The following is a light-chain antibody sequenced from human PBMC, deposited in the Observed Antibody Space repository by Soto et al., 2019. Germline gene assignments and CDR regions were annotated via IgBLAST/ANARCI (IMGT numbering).Light chain of an antibody. Sequence: DIQMTQSPSTLSGSVGDRVTITCRASQTISSWLAWYQQKPGKAPKLLIYGASTRATGVPARFSGSGSGTEFTLTISSLQSEDFAAYYCQQYNIWPLTFGQGTKVDIK. J-gene: IGKJ1*01. CDR1: QTISSW. CDR2: GAS. CDR3: QQYNIWPLT. V-gene: IGKV1-5*01.